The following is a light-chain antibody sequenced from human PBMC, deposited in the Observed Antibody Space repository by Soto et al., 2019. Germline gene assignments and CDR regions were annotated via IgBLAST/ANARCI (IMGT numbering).Light chain of an antibody. J-gene: IGLJ3*02. CDR3: SSFTSISTWV. CDR1: SSDIGDYNY. Sequence: QSALTQPASVSGSPGQSITISCTGTSSDIGDYNYVSWYQQHPGKTPKLMIYEVNNRPSGVSNRFSGSKSGNTASLIISGLQAEGEADYYCSSFTSISTWVFGGGTKLTVL. CDR2: EVN. V-gene: IGLV2-14*01.